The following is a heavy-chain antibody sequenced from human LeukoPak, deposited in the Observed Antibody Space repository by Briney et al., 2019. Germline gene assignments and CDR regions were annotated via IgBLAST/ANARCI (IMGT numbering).Heavy chain of an antibody. J-gene: IGHJ3*02. Sequence: GGSLRLSCAASGLIVSSNYMSWVRQAPGKGLEWVSAISDGFGSTYYADSVKGRFTISRDNSKNTLYLQMNSLRADDTAVYYCARACSGGSCYLVAFDIWGQGTMVTVSS. CDR3: ARACSGGSCYLVAFDI. CDR1: GLIVSSNY. CDR2: ISDGFGST. D-gene: IGHD2-15*01. V-gene: IGHV3-53*01.